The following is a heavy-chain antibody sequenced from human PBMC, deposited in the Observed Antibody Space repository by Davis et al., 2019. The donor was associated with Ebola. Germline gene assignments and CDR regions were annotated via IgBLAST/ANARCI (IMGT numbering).Heavy chain of an antibody. V-gene: IGHV1-2*02. J-gene: IGHJ4*02. CDR3: ARDQSGFWSGYSDY. Sequence: ASVKVSCKASGYTFTGYYLHWVRQAPGQGLEWMGWFNPNSGGATYAQKFQGRVTMTRYTSISTAYMELGRLRSDDTAVYFCARDQSGFWSGYSDYWGQGTLVTVSS. CDR1: GYTFTGYY. D-gene: IGHD3-3*01. CDR2: FNPNSGGA.